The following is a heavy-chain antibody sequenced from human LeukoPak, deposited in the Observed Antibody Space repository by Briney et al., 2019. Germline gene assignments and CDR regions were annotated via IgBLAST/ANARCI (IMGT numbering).Heavy chain of an antibody. D-gene: IGHD1-26*01. CDR2: IYTSGST. CDR1: GGSISSGSYY. J-gene: IGHJ4*02. Sequence: PSQTLSLTCTVSGGSISSGSYYWRWLRQPAGKGLEWIGRIYTSGSTNYTPSLKSRVTISVDTSKNQFSLKLSSVTAADTAVYYCAREDIVGASPFDYWGQGTLVTVSS. V-gene: IGHV4-61*02. CDR3: AREDIVGASPFDY.